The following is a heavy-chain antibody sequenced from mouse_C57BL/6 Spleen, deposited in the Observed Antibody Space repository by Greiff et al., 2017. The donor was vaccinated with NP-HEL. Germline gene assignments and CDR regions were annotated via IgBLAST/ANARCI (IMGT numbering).Heavy chain of an antibody. D-gene: IGHD3-2*02. J-gene: IGHJ2*01. V-gene: IGHV1-42*01. Sequence: VQLQQSGPELVKPGASVKISCKASGYSFTGYYMNWVKQSPEKSLEWIGEINPSTGGTTYNQKFKAKATLTVDKSTSTAYMQLKSLTSEDSAVYYCARSSSGYVKDYWGQGTTLTVSS. CDR3: ARSSSGYVKDY. CDR1: GYSFTGYY. CDR2: INPSTGGT.